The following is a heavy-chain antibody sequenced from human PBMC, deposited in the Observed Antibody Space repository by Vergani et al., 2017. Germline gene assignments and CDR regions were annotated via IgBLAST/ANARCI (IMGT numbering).Heavy chain of an antibody. Sequence: QVKLQESGPGVVKPSQTLSLTCAVSGDSISSNNCWTWVRQPPGKGLEWIGEICHTEDTKYSPSLKSRVTVSVDESRNLFSLRLNSVTAADTAVYYCATIGYRRWGYYFDYWGQGILVTVSS. D-gene: IGHD2-2*02. CDR1: GDSISSNNC. J-gene: IGHJ4*02. V-gene: IGHV4-4*02. CDR2: ICHTEDT. CDR3: ATIGYRRWGYYFDY.